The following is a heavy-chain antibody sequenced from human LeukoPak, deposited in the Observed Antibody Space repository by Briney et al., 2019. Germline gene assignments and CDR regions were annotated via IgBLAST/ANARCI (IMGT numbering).Heavy chain of an antibody. CDR2: INPNSGGT. Sequence: ASVKVSCKASGYTFTGYYMHWARQAPGQGLEWMGWINPNSGGTNYAQKFQGRVTMTRDTSISTAYMELSRLRSDDTAVYYCARALRRIAAAGTPIFQHWGQGTLVTVSS. CDR3: ARALRRIAAAGTPIFQH. D-gene: IGHD6-13*01. J-gene: IGHJ1*01. V-gene: IGHV1-2*02. CDR1: GYTFTGYY.